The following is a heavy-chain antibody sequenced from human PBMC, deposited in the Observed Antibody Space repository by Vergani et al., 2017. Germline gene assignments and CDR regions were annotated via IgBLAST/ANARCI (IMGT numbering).Heavy chain of an antibody. Sequence: QVQLVESGGGVVQPGRSLRLSCAVSGFTFSSYGMHWVRQAPGKGLEWLAVISYDGSNKYYADSVMGRFTIFRDNAKNTLYVQMNSLRAEDTAVYYCAKDYYRNSLYYCDNGGQGTLVTDTS. J-gene: IGHJ4*02. CDR1: GFTFSSYG. D-gene: IGHD1-7*01. CDR2: ISYDGSNK. CDR3: AKDYYRNSLYYCDN. V-gene: IGHV3-30*18.